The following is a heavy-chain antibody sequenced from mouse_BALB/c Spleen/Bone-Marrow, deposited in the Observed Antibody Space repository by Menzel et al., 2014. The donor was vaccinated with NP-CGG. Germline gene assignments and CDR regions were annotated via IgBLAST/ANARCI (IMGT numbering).Heavy chain of an antibody. V-gene: IGHV7-3*02. J-gene: IGHJ2*01. CDR1: GFTFTDYY. Sequence: EVKLVESGGGLVQPRGSLRLSCATSGFTFTDYYMSWVRQPPGKALEWLGFIRNKANGYTTEYSASVKGRFTISRDNSQSILYLQMNTLRAEDSATYYCARDGNYYFDYWGQGTTLTVSS. CDR3: ARDGNYYFDY. CDR2: IRNKANGYTT. D-gene: IGHD2-1*01.